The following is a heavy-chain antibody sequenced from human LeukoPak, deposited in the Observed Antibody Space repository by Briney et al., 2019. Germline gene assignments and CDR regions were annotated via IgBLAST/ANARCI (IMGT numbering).Heavy chain of an antibody. D-gene: IGHD3-22*01. J-gene: IGHJ4*02. CDR3: ARRAGDYSHPYDY. CDR2: VSSSGSTI. Sequence: GGSLRLSCAASGFTFSSYELNWVRQAPGKGLEWVSYVSSSGSTIKYADSVKGRFTISRDNSKNTVHLQMNSLRAEDTAMYYCARRAGDYSHPYDYWGQGTLVTVSS. V-gene: IGHV3-48*03. CDR1: GFTFSSYE.